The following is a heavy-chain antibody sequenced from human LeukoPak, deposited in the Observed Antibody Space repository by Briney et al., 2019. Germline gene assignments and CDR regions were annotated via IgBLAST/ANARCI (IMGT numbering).Heavy chain of an antibody. CDR1: GFAFSSYA. J-gene: IGHJ4*02. D-gene: IGHD3-22*01. Sequence: GGSLRLSCAASGFAFSSYAMSWVRQAPGKGLEWVSALTYNGGGTYYTDSVKGRFTISRDNSKNTLYLQMNSLRAEDTAVYYCATGRRDSSAYLPEFDYWGQGTLVTVSS. CDR3: ATGRRDSSAYLPEFDY. V-gene: IGHV3-23*01. CDR2: LTYNGGGT.